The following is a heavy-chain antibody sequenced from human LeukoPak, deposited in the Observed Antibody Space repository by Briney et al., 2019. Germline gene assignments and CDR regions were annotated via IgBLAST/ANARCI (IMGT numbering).Heavy chain of an antibody. V-gene: IGHV5-10-1*01. CDR2: IDPSDSYT. Sequence: GESLRISCKGSGYSFTSYWISWVRQMPGKGLEWMGRIDPSDSYTNYSPSFQGHVTISADKSISTAYLQWSSPKASDTAMYYCARLGYDILTGYPGPNWFDPWGQGTLVTVSS. J-gene: IGHJ5*02. CDR1: GYSFTSYW. D-gene: IGHD3-9*01. CDR3: ARLGYDILTGYPGPNWFDP.